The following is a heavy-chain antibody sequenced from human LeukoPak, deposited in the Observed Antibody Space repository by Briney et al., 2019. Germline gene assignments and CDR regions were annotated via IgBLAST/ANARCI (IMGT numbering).Heavy chain of an antibody. V-gene: IGHV4-39*01. CDR1: GGSISSYY. CDR3: ARYYGSGRYSRYPRENFDY. CDR2: IYYSGST. Sequence: PSETLSLTCTVSGGSISSYYWSWIRQPPGKGLEWIGSIYYSGSTYYNPSLKSRVTISVDTSKNQFSLKLSSVTAADTAVYYCARYYGSGRYSRYPRENFDYWGQGTLVTVSS. D-gene: IGHD3-10*01. J-gene: IGHJ4*02.